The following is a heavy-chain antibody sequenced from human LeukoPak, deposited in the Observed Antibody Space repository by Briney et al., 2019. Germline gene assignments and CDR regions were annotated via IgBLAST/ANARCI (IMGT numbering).Heavy chain of an antibody. CDR1: GYTFTSYY. CDR3: ARESPIGCSGGSCYGQGFDP. J-gene: IGHJ5*02. Sequence: ASVKVSCKASGYTFTSYYMHWVRQAPGQGLEWMGIINPSGGSTSYAQKFQGRVTMTRDTSTSTVYMELSSLRSEDTAVYYCARESPIGCSGGSCYGQGFDPWGQGTLVTVSS. V-gene: IGHV1-46*01. D-gene: IGHD2-15*01. CDR2: INPSGGST.